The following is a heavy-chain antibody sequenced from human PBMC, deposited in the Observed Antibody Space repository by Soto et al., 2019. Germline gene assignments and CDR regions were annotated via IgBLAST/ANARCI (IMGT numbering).Heavy chain of an antibody. CDR1: GGSISSGDYY. V-gene: IGHV4-30-4*01. D-gene: IGHD6-19*01. CDR2: IYYSGST. J-gene: IGHJ6*02. CDR3: ARLAPLILAGNYYYYAMDV. Sequence: TSETLSLTWTVSGGSISSGDYYWSWIRQPPGKGLEWIGYIYYSGSTYYNPSLKSRVTISVDTSKNQFSLNLRSVTPADTAVYYCARLAPLILAGNYYYYAMDVWAQGTPVTVSS.